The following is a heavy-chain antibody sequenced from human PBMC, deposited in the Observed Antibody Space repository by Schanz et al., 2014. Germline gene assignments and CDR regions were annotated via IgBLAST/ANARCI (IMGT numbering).Heavy chain of an antibody. CDR2: INGYNGHT. Sequence: VQLEQSGAEVKKPGASVKVSCKASGGTFSSYGITWVRQAPGQGLEWMGWINGYNGHTLYAQKFQGRVTMTTDTSTSTSYMELTSLRFDDTAVYYCARDFSAYVGNYFDYWGQGTLVTVSS. D-gene: IGHD5-12*01. V-gene: IGHV1-18*01. CDR1: GGTFSSYG. CDR3: ARDFSAYVGNYFDY. J-gene: IGHJ4*02.